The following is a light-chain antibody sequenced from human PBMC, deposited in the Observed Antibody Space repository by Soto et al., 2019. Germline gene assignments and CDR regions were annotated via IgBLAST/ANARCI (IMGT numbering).Light chain of an antibody. CDR1: QTISSW. J-gene: IGKJ5*01. Sequence: DVQVTQSPSFLSASVGDRVTITCRASQTISSWLAWYQQKPGKAPKLLIYNASSLQSGVPSRFSGSGSGTDYTLTISSLQPEDFATYYCQQANSIPTTFGQGTRLENK. CDR2: NAS. V-gene: IGKV1-12*01. CDR3: QQANSIPTT.